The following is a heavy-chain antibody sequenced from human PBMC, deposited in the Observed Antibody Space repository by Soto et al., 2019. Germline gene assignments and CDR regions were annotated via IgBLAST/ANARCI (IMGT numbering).Heavy chain of an antibody. CDR3: ARDSPGDDFWSGYRRLDP. CDR2: FYHSGST. V-gene: IGHV4-4*02. J-gene: IGHJ5*02. CDR1: GVPFAGSNW. D-gene: IGHD3-3*01. Sequence: QVQLQESGPGLVKPSGTLPLTSPASGVPFAGSNWWIWVGQPAGKGLDGIGEFYHSGSTNNNPSLTSSVNISVDKAKKQLSLKLSSVTAADTAVYYGARDSPGDDFWSGYRRLDPWGQGTLVTVSS.